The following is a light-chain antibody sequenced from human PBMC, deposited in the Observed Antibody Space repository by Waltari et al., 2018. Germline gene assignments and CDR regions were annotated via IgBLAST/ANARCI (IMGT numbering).Light chain of an antibody. CDR1: SSDVGNYNL. CDR3: CSYAGSTTLV. J-gene: IGLJ2*01. V-gene: IGLV2-23*01. CDR2: EGS. Sequence: QSALTQPASVSGSPGQSITISCLGTSSDVGNYNLFSWYQQYPGKAPKLMIYEGSKRPSGVSNRFSGSKSGNTASLTISGLQAEDEADYHCCSYAGSTTLVLGGGTKLTVL.